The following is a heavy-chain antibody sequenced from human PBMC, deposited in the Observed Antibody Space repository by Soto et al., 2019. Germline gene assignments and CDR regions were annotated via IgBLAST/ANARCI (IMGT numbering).Heavy chain of an antibody. CDR3: ARAIDGSSWYRY. CDR1: GYTFTGYY. J-gene: IGHJ4*02. V-gene: IGHV1-2*04. CDR2: INPNSGGT. Sequence: ASVKVSCKASGYTFTGYYMHWVRQAPGQGLEWMGWINPNSGGTNYAQKFQGWVTMTSDTSISTAYMELSRLRSDDTAVYYCARAIDGSSWYRYWGQGTLVTVSS. D-gene: IGHD6-13*01.